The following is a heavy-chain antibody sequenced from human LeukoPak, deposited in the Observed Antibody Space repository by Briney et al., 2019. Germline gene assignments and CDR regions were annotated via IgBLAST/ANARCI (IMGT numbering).Heavy chain of an antibody. CDR1: GYTFTGYY. Sequence: ASAKVSCKASGYTFTGYYMHWVRQAPGQGLEWMGWINPNSGGTNYAQKFQGRVTMTRDTSISTAYMELSRLRSDDTAVYYCAAYYDSSGYHHYWGQGTLVTVSS. CDR2: INPNSGGT. J-gene: IGHJ4*02. CDR3: AAYYDSSGYHHY. D-gene: IGHD3-22*01. V-gene: IGHV1-2*02.